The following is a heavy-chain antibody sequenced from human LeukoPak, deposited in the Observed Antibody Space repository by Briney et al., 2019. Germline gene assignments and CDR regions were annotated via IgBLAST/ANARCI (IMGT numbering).Heavy chain of an antibody. CDR3: ARGRRDCSRHSYVAFDS. V-gene: IGHV3-53*01. CDR1: GFTVSSNY. J-gene: IGHJ3*02. CDR2: IYSSGST. Sequence: GGSLRLSCAASGFTVSSNYLSWVRQAPGKGLEWVSVIYSSGSTYYADSVKRRFTISRDNSKNTLYLQLNCLSAEDAAVHYCARGRRDCSRHSYVAFDSWGQGTMVTVSS. D-gene: IGHD2-2*01.